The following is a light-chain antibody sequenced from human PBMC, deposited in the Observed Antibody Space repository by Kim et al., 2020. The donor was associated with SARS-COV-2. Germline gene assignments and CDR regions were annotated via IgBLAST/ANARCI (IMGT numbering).Light chain of an antibody. CDR2: QDS. Sequence: SYELTQPPSVSVSSGQTASITCSGNKLGDKYVCWYQQKPGQSPMLVIYQDSKRPSGIPERFSGSNSGNTATLTISGTQAMDEADYYCQAWDSSTVLFGG. V-gene: IGLV3-1*01. CDR3: QAWDSSTVL. J-gene: IGLJ2*01. CDR1: KLGDKY.